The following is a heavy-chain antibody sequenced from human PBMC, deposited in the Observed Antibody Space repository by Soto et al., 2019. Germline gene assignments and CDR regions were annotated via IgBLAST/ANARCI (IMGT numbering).Heavy chain of an antibody. Sequence: QVQLVESGGGVVQPGRSLRLSCAASGFTFSSFGMHWVRQAPGKGLEWVAHISYDGSNEHSADSVKGRFTISRDNSEDKLYLQMNSLRVEDTAVYYCAKDTYYHDSSGYYLFDFWGQGTLVTVSS. CDR3: AKDTYYHDSSGYYLFDF. V-gene: IGHV3-30*18. CDR2: ISYDGSNE. J-gene: IGHJ4*02. CDR1: GFTFSSFG. D-gene: IGHD3-22*01.